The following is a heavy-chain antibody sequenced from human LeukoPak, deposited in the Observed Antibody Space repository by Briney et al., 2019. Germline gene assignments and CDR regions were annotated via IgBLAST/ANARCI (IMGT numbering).Heavy chain of an antibody. CDR3: AGASYDSSGVH. CDR1: GGSISSYY. J-gene: IGHJ4*02. CDR2: IYYSGST. V-gene: IGHV4-59*01. Sequence: SETLSLTCTVSGGSISSYYWSWIRQPPGKGLEWIGYIYYSGSTNYNPSLKSPVTISVDTSKNQFSLKLSSVTAADTAVYYCAGASYDSSGVHWGQGTLVTVSS. D-gene: IGHD3-22*01.